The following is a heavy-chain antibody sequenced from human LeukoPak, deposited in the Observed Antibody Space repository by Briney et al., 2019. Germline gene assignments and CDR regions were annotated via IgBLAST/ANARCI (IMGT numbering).Heavy chain of an antibody. CDR1: GFTFSSYN. D-gene: IGHD3-22*01. CDR2: ISSRSNYI. Sequence: GGSLRLSCAASGFTFSSYNMNWVRQAPGKGLEWVSSISSRSNYIYLADSLKGRFTISRDNAKNSLYLQMNSLRAEDTAMYYCARDRAVYSDSRGYYPDGFDIWGQGTMVTVSS. J-gene: IGHJ3*02. CDR3: ARDRAVYSDSRGYYPDGFDI. V-gene: IGHV3-21*01.